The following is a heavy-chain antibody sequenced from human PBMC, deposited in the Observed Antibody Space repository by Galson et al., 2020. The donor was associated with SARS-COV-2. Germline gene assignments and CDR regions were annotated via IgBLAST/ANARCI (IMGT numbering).Heavy chain of an antibody. CDR2: LWSDGSNK. CDR1: GFTFSSYG. J-gene: IGHJ6*02. CDR3: ARDGGYCSGGSCYSLYGMDV. V-gene: IGHV3-33*01. D-gene: IGHD2-15*01. Sequence: GGSLRLSCAASGFTFSSYGMHWVRQAPGKGLEWVAVLWSDGSNKYYADSVKGRFTISRDNSKNTLYLQMNSLRAEDTAVYYCARDGGYCSGGSCYSLYGMDVWGQGTTVTVSS.